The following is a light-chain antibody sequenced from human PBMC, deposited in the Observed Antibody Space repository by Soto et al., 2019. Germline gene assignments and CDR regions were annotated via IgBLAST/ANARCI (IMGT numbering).Light chain of an antibody. J-gene: IGKJ1*01. CDR3: QHYGDSPWT. V-gene: IGKV3-20*01. CDR2: GGY. Sequence: EIELTQSPGTLSLSPGERATLSCRASQSVSSSNLAWYQQKRGQSPRVIIYGGYTRAAGIPDRFSGSGSGPDFTLTISRLEPEDFAVYFCQHYGDSPWTFGQGTKVEIK. CDR1: QSVSSSN.